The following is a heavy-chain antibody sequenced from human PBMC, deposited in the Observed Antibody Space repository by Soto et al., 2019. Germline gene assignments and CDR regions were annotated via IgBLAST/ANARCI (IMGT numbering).Heavy chain of an antibody. J-gene: IGHJ4*02. D-gene: IGHD4-17*01. CDR2: ISAYNGNT. CDR3: ARVYDYGDMDY. CDR1: GYTFTSYG. V-gene: IGHV1-18*01. Sequence: ASVKVSCKASGYTFTSYGISWVRQAPGQRLEWMGWISAYNGNTNYAQKLQGRVTMTTDTSTSTAYMELRSLRSDDTVVYYCARVYDYGDMDYWGQGTLVTVSS.